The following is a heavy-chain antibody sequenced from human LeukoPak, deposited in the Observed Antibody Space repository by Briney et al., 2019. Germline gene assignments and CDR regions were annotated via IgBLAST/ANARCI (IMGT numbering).Heavy chain of an antibody. Sequence: GGSLRLSCAASGFTFSSYAMSWVRQAPGKGLEWVSAISGSGGSTYYADSVKGRVTISRDNSKNTLYLQMNSLRAEDTAVYYCAKDLVSHGSGSYCYFDYWGQGTLVTVSS. D-gene: IGHD3-10*01. J-gene: IGHJ4*02. CDR2: ISGSGGST. CDR1: GFTFSSYA. V-gene: IGHV3-23*01. CDR3: AKDLVSHGSGSYCYFDY.